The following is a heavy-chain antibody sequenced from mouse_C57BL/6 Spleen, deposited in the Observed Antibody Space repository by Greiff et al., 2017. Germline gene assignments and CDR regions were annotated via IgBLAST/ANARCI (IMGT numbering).Heavy chain of an antibody. V-gene: IGHV1-69*01. CDR1: GYTFTSYW. CDR2: IDPSDSYT. CDR3: AIPTTVVAPGCAY. J-gene: IGHJ3*01. Sequence: VQLQQPGAELVMPGASVKLSCKASGYTFTSYWMHWVKQRPGQGLEWIGEIDPSDSYTNYNQKFKGKSTLTVDKSSSTAYMQLSSLTSEDSAVYYCAIPTTVVAPGCAYWGQGTLVTVSA. D-gene: IGHD1-1*01.